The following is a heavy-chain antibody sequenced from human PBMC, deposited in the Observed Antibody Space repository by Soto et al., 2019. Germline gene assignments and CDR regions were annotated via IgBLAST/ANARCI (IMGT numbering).Heavy chain of an antibody. CDR3: ARSGPGYSGYDPDY. V-gene: IGHV4-31*03. CDR1: GGSISSGGYY. D-gene: IGHD5-12*01. Sequence: SETLSLTCTVSGGSISSGGYYWSWIRQHPGKGLEWIGYIYYSGSTYYNPSLKSRVTISVDTSKNQFSLKLSSVTAADTAVYYCARSGPGYSGYDPDYWGQGTLVTVSS. J-gene: IGHJ4*02. CDR2: IYYSGST.